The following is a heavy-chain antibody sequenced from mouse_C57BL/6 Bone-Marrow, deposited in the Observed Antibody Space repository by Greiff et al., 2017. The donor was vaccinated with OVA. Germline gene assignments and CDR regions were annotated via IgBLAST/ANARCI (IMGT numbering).Heavy chain of an antibody. CDR2: IYPRSGTT. D-gene: IGHD1-1*01. J-gene: IGHJ1*03. V-gene: IGHV1-81*01. CDR1: GYTFTSYG. CDR3: AREVTTVVVPV. Sequence: QVQLKQSGAELARPGASVKLSCKASGYTFTSYGISWVKQRTGQGLEWIGEIYPRSGTTYYNEKFKGKATLTADKSSSTAYMELRSLTSEDSAVYFSAREVTTVVVPVWGTGTTVTVSS.